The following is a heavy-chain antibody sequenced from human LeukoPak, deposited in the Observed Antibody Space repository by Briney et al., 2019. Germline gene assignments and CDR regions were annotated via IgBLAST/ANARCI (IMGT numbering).Heavy chain of an antibody. V-gene: IGHV1-69*01. D-gene: IGHD3-9*01. CDR3: ASPTLVLRYAQAFDI. J-gene: IGHJ3*02. Sequence: GSSVKVSRKASGGTFSSYAIRWVRQGPGQGNEWMGGIIPIFGTANYAQKFQGKGTITVAESTSTAYMELSSLRSEDTAVYYCASPTLVLRYAQAFDIWGQGTVVTVSS. CDR2: IIPIFGTA. CDR1: GGTFSSYA.